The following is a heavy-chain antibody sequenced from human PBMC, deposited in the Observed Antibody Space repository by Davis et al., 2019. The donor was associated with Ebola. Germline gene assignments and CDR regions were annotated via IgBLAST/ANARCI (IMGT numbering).Heavy chain of an antibody. J-gene: IGHJ4*02. V-gene: IGHV3-30*18. D-gene: IGHD6-19*01. CDR1: GFTFSSYG. CDR2: ISYDGSNK. CDR3: AKDEQWLAREVGVESELFDY. Sequence: GGSLRLSCAASGFTFSSYGMHWVRQAPGKGLEWVAVISYDGSNKYYADSVKGRFTISRDNSKNTLYLQMNSLRAEDTAVYYCAKDEQWLAREVGVESELFDYWGQGTLVTVSS.